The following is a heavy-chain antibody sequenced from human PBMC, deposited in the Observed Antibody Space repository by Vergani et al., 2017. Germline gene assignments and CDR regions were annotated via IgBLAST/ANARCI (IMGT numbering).Heavy chain of an antibody. D-gene: IGHD3-22*01. V-gene: IGHV3-9*01. CDR1: GFTFDDYA. J-gene: IGHJ4*02. CDR2: ISWNSGSI. Sequence: VQLVESGGGLVQPGRSLRLSCAASGFTFDDYAMHWVRQAPGKGLEWVSGISWNSGSIGYADSVKGRFTISRDNAKNSLYLQMNSLRAEDTALYYCAKAASRNYYDSSGYYKYWGQGTLVTVSS. CDR3: AKAASRNYYDSSGYYKY.